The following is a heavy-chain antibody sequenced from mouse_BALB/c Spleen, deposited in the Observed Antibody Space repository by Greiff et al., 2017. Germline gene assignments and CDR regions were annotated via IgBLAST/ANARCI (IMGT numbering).Heavy chain of an antibody. CDR2: ISSGGSYT. CDR1: GFTFSSYG. V-gene: IGHV5-6*01. Sequence: EVQVVESGGDLVKPGGSLKLSCAASGFTFSSYGMSWVRQTPDKRLEWVATISSGGSYTYYPDSVKGRFTISRDNAKNTLYLQMSSLKSEDTAMYYCARQGLRSHYFDYWGQGTTLTVSS. D-gene: IGHD1-1*01. CDR3: ARQGLRSHYFDY. J-gene: IGHJ2*01.